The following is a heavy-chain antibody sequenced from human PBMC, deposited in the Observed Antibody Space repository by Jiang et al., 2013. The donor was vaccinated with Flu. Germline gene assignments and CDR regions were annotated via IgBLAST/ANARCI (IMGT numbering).Heavy chain of an antibody. D-gene: IGHD3-3*01. Sequence: FGMHWVRQAPGKGLEWVAVISYDGSVKYYADSVKGRFTISRDNSKNTLYLQMNGLRAEDTAVYYCAKMGLYYDFWSGIVNLHDYWGQGTLVTVSS. CDR3: AKMGLYYDFWSGIVNLHDY. CDR1: FG. CDR2: ISYDGSVK. V-gene: IGHV3-30*18. J-gene: IGHJ4*02.